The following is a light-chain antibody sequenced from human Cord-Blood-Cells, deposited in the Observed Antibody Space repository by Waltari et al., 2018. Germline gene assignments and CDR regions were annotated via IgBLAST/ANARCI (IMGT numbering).Light chain of an antibody. CDR1: SSNIGSNT. Sequence: QSVLTQPHSASGTPGQRVTISCSGSSSNIGSNTVNWYQHLPGTAPKLLIYSNNQRPSGVPDRFSGSKSGTSASLAISGLQSEDEADYYCAAWDDSLNGFYVFGTGTKVTVL. CDR3: AAWDDSLNGFYV. CDR2: SNN. V-gene: IGLV1-44*01. J-gene: IGLJ1*01.